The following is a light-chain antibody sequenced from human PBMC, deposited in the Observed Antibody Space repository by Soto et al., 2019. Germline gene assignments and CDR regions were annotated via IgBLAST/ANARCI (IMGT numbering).Light chain of an antibody. V-gene: IGKV1-33*01. CDR2: DAS. Sequence: DIQMTQSPSSLSASVGDRVTITCQASQDISNYLNWYQQKPGKAPKPLIYDASNLETGVPSRFSGSGSGRDFTFTISSLQPEDIATYYCQQYDNPMYTFGQGTKLEIK. J-gene: IGKJ2*01. CDR3: QQYDNPMYT. CDR1: QDISNY.